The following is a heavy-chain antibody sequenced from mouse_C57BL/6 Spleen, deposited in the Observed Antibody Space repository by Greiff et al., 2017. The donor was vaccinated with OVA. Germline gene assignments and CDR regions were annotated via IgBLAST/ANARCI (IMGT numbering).Heavy chain of an antibody. V-gene: IGHV1-26*01. J-gene: IGHJ2*01. CDR3: ARVRLRYFDY. CDR2: INPNNGGT. D-gene: IGHD2-4*01. CDR1: GYTFTDYY. Sequence: EVQLQQSGPELVKPGASVKISCKASGYTFTDYYMNWVKQSHGKSLEWIGDINPNNGGTSYNQKFKGKATLTVDKSSSTAYMELRSLTSEDSAVYYCARVRLRYFDYWGQGTTLTVSS.